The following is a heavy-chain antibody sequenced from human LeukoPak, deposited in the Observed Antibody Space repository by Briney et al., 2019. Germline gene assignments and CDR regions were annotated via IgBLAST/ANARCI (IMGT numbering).Heavy chain of an antibody. D-gene: IGHD3-22*01. CDR3: ARVEVRYYDSSGHYYHRCFDY. V-gene: IGHV5-51*01. CDR1: GYSFTSYW. J-gene: IGHJ4*02. CDR2: IYPGDSDT. Sequence: GESLKISCKGSGYSFTSYWIGWVRQMPGKGLEWMGIIYPGDSDTRYSPSFQGQVTISADKSISTAYLQWSSLKASDTAMYYCARVEVRYYDSSGHYYHRCFDYWGQGTLVTVSS.